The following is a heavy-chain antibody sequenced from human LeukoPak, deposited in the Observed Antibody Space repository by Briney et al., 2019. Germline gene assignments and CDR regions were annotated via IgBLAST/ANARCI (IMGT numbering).Heavy chain of an antibody. D-gene: IGHD6-13*01. CDR2: ISYDGSNK. J-gene: IGHJ4*02. CDR3: AKDAAAAVSYYFDY. CDR1: GFTFSSYG. V-gene: IGHV3-30*18. Sequence: PGRSLRLSCAASGFTFSSYGMHWVRQAPGKGLEWVAVISYDGSNKYYADSVKGRFTISRGNSKNTLYLQMNSLRAEDTAVYYCAKDAAAAVSYYFDYWGQGTLVTVSS.